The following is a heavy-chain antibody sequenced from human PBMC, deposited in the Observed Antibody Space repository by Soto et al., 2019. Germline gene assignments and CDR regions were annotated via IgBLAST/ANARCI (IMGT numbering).Heavy chain of an antibody. J-gene: IGHJ6*02. V-gene: IGHV3-7*01. CDR3: ARGNWNYYYGFDV. Sequence: EVQLVESGGGLVQPGGSLRLSCAASEFTFDKYYMTWFRQAPGKGPEWVANIKPDGSEQYYVDSVKGRFTISRDNANNSLYLQMNSLRAEDTAVYFCARGNWNYYYGFDVWGQGTTVTVSS. D-gene: IGHD1-20*01. CDR2: IKPDGSEQ. CDR1: EFTFDKYY.